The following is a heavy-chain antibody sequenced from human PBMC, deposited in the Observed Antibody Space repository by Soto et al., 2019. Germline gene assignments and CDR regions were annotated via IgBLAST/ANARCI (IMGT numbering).Heavy chain of an antibody. CDR1: GLTVSGTKY. D-gene: IGHD1-1*01. V-gene: IGHV3-53*01. CDR3: ASWHEREHAYDV. J-gene: IGHJ3*01. Sequence: DVQLVESGGGLIQPGESLRLSCAAFGLTVSGTKYVAWVRQAPGKGLEWGSARYDVFGSFYADSVKGRFTTSSDRSKSTVYLQMNDLRPDDTAVYYCASWHEREHAYDVWGQGTTVIVSS. CDR2: RYDVFGS.